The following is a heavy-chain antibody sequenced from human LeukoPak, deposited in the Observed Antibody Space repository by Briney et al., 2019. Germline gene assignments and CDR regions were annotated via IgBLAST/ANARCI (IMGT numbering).Heavy chain of an antibody. CDR1: GFTFSSYA. V-gene: IGHV3-23*01. CDR3: AKRGTTTGTYYVPPDY. CDR2: ITADGYST. D-gene: IGHD1-26*01. J-gene: IGHJ4*02. Sequence: GSLRLSCAASGFTFSSYAMSWVRQAPGKGLEWVSGITADGYSTYYPDSVKGRFTISRDNSKNTLYLQMNSLRAEDTAVYYCAKRGTTTGTYYVPPDYWGQGTLVTVSS.